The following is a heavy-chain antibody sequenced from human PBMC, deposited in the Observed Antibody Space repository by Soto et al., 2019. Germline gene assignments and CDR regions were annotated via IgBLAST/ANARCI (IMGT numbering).Heavy chain of an antibody. CDR3: ACNTPGDFWSGYYQDYYYYGMDV. CDR1: GGSISSGGYY. Sequence: LSLTCPVSGGSISSGGYYWSWIRQHPGKGLEWIGYIYYSGSTYYNQSLKSRVTISVDTSKNQLSMKLSSVTAADTAVYYCACNTPGDFWSGYYQDYYYYGMDVWGQGTTVTVSS. V-gene: IGHV4-31*03. J-gene: IGHJ6*02. CDR2: IYYSGST. D-gene: IGHD3-3*01.